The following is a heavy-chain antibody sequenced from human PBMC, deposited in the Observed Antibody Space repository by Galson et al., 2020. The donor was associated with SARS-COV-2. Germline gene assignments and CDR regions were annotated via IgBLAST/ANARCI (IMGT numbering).Heavy chain of an antibody. CDR3: ARLLYGTVFYFDY. V-gene: IGHV5-10-1*01. CDR2: IDPSDSYT. Sequence: KVSCKGSGYSFTSYWISWVRQMPGKGLEWMGRIDPSDSYTNYSPSFQGHVTISADKSISTAYLQWSSLKASDTAMYYCARLLYGTVFYFDYWGQGTLVTVSS. D-gene: IGHD2-2*02. J-gene: IGHJ4*02. CDR1: GYSFTSYW.